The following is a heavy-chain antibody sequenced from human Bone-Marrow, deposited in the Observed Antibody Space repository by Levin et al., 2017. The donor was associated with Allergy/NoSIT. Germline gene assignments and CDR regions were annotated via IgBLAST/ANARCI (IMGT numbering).Heavy chain of an antibody. J-gene: IGHJ4*02. CDR3: ASPRPGYYYDSSGYYKSDY. CDR2: ISSSGSTI. CDR1: GFTFSDYY. Sequence: GGSLRLSCAASGFTFSDYYMSWIRQAPGKGLEWVSYISSSGSTIYYADSVKGRFTISRDNAKNSLYLQMNSLRAEDTAVYYCASPRPGYYYDSSGYYKSDYWGQGTLVTVSS. D-gene: IGHD3-22*01. V-gene: IGHV3-11*01.